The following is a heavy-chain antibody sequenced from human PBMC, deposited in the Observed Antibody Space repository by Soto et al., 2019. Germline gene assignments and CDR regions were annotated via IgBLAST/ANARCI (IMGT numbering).Heavy chain of an antibody. CDR3: ARAEDTAMNNWFDP. CDR2: INAGNGNT. Sequence: GASVKVSCKASGYTFTSYAMHWVRQAPGQRLEWMGWINAGNGNTKYSQKFQGRVTITRDTSASTAYMELSSLRSEDTAVYYCARAEDTAMNNWFDPWGQGTLVTVSS. CDR1: GYTFTSYA. V-gene: IGHV1-3*01. D-gene: IGHD5-18*01. J-gene: IGHJ5*02.